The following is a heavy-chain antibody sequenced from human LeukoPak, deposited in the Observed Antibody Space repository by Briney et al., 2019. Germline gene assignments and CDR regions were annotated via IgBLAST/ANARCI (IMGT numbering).Heavy chain of an antibody. CDR3: ARGPLWFGELYFDY. Sequence: SETLSLTCAVSGYSISSGYYWGWIRQPPGKGLEWIGSIYHSGSTYYNPSLKSRVTISVDTSKNQFSLKLSSVTAADTAVYYRARGPLWFGELYFDYWGQGTLVTVSS. CDR1: GYSISSGYY. CDR2: IYHSGST. V-gene: IGHV4-38-2*01. D-gene: IGHD3-10*01. J-gene: IGHJ4*02.